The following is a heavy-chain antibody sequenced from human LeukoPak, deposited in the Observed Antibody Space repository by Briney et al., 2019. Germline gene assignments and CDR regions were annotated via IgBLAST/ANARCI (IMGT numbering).Heavy chain of an antibody. CDR1: GLTFSSHA. Sequence: GGSLRLSCAASGLTFSSHAMSSVRRAPGKGLEWVSAIIGIGGSTYYADSVKGRFTISRDNSKNTLYLQMNSLRAEDTAVYYCANTPSLQVIAVAGTHYFDYWGQGTLVTVSS. V-gene: IGHV3-23*01. CDR2: IIGIGGST. D-gene: IGHD6-19*01. J-gene: IGHJ4*02. CDR3: ANTPSLQVIAVAGTHYFDY.